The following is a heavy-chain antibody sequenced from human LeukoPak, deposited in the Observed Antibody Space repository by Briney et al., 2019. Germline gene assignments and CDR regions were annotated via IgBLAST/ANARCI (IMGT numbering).Heavy chain of an antibody. CDR3: ARHSMRYNWFDP. D-gene: IGHD2/OR15-2a*01. CDR1: GGSFSGYY. CDR2: IYSSGAT. J-gene: IGHJ5*02. Sequence: SETLSLTRAVYGGSFSGYYWGWIRQPPGKGLEWIASIYSSGATYYNPSLKSRVIISVDTSKNQISLKLSSVTASDTAVYYCARHSMRYNWFDPWGQGTLVTVSS. V-gene: IGHV4-34*01.